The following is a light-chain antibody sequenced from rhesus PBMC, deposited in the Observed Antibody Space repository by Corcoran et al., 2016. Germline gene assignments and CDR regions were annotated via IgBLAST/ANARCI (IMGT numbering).Light chain of an antibody. CDR3: QHGSGVPFT. V-gene: IGKV1S17*01. J-gene: IGKJ4*01. CDR1: QGICNN. CDR2: VAS. Sequence: DIQMTQSPSSLSPPVGDRVTITCQPSQGICNNLAWYQLKPGKVPKLLIYVASTLQSGVPLRFSGSGSGTDFSLPISRLMPENSATFNWQHGSGVPFTFSGGTKLEIK.